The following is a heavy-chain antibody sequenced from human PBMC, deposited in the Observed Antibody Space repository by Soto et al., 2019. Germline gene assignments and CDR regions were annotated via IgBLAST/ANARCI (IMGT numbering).Heavy chain of an antibody. V-gene: IGHV1-8*01. CDR3: ARGRGGYGCDSFDD. D-gene: IGHD3-16*01. CDR1: GYTFTSYD. CDR2: MNPNSGNT. J-gene: IGHJ4*02. Sequence: QVQLVQSGAEVKKPGASVKVSCKASGYTFTSYDINWVRQATGQGLEWMGWMNPNSGNTGYAQKFQGRVTMTRNTARSTAYVELRSLRSEDTAVYYCARGRGGYGCDSFDDWGQGTLVTVSS.